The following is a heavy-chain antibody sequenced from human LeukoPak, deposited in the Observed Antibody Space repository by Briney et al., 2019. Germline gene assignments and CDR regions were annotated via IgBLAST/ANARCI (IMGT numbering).Heavy chain of an antibody. CDR3: ARDSYYDFWSGYRSPAYYYYGMDV. V-gene: IGHV1-46*01. J-gene: IGHJ6*02. D-gene: IGHD3-3*01. CDR1: GYTFTSYY. CDR2: INPSGGST. Sequence: ASVKVSCKASGYTFTSYYMHWVRQAPGQGLEWMGIINPSGGSTSYAQKFQGRVTMTRDTSTSTVYMELSSLRSEDTAVYSCARDSYYDFWSGYRSPAYYYYGMDVWGQGTTVTVSS.